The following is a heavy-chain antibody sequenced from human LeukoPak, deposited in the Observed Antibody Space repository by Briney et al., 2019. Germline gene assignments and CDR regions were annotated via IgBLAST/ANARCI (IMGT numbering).Heavy chain of an antibody. Sequence: GGSLRLSCAASGFTVSSNYMSWVRQAPGKGLEWVSVIYNGGSTYYADSVKGRFTISRDNSKNTLYLQKNSLRAEDTAVYYCARDHSGYHDYWGQGTLVTVSS. CDR3: ARDHSGYHDY. J-gene: IGHJ4*02. D-gene: IGHD5-12*01. V-gene: IGHV3-53*01. CDR2: IYNGGST. CDR1: GFTVSSNY.